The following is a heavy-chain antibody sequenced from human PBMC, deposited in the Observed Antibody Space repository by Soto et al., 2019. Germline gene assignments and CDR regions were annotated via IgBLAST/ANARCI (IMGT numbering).Heavy chain of an antibody. J-gene: IGHJ6*02. V-gene: IGHV1-2*04. Sequence: ASVKVSCKASGYTFTGYYMHWVRQAPGQGLEWVGWINPNSGGTNYAQKFQGWVTMTRDTSISTAYMELSRLRSDDTAVYYCARTRGYSYGYGTRYYYYGMDVWGQGTTVTVSS. D-gene: IGHD5-18*01. CDR3: ARTRGYSYGYGTRYYYYGMDV. CDR2: INPNSGGT. CDR1: GYTFTGYY.